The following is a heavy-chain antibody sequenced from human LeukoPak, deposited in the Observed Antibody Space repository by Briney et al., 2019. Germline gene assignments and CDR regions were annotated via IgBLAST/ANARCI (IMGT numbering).Heavy chain of an antibody. CDR1: VDSIIRYY. J-gene: IGHJ5*02. CDR2: IYNGGII. CDR3: ARDPGTTREVKFDP. D-gene: IGHD4-17*01. Sequence: SETLSLTCTVSVDSIIRYYWSWIRQPAGKGREWIGRIYNGGIITYNPSLKSRVTMSIHTSNTQFSLRLRFLTAADTAVYYCARDPGTTREVKFDPWGQGTLVTVSS. V-gene: IGHV4-4*07.